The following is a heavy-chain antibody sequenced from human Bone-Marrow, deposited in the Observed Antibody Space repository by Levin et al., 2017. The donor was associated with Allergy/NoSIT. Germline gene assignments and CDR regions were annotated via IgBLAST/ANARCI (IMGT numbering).Heavy chain of an antibody. V-gene: IGHV3-48*03. J-gene: IGHJ4*02. Sequence: PGGSLRLSCAASGFTFSLYDMNWVRQSPGKGLEWISYITNSGTTIYYADSVKGRFTISRDNAKNSLYLQMNSLRAEDTAVYYCATWTRGYWGQGTLVTVSS. CDR3: ATWTRGY. CDR1: GFTFSLYD. CDR2: ITNSGTTI. D-gene: IGHD3-10*01.